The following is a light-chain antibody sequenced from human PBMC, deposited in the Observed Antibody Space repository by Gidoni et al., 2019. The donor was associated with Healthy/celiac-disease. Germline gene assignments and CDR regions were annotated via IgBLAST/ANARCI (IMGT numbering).Light chain of an antibody. CDR2: GAS. CDR3: QQYNNWLPVT. V-gene: IGKV3-15*01. CDR1: QSVSSN. Sequence: EIVMTQSPATLSVYPGESATLSCMASQSVSSNLAWYQQTHGQAPRLLIYGASTRATGIPARFSGRWSGTEFTLTISSLHSEDFAVYYCQQYNNWLPVTFGQGTRLEIK. J-gene: IGKJ5*01.